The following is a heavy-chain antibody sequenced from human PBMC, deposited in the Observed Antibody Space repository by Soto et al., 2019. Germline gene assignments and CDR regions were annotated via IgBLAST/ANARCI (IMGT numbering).Heavy chain of an antibody. J-gene: IGHJ4*02. D-gene: IGHD3-10*01. CDR3: AKKVNSGPGSQYFDY. Sequence: GGSRRHSCGASGFTFSSYSMSWVRQAPGKGLEWVSGFRSGGDDGTTYYADSVKGRFTISRDNSKNTLFLQMDSLRAEDTAIYYCAKKVNSGPGSQYFDYWGQGTLVTVSS. CDR1: GFTFSSYS. CDR2: FRSGGDDGTT. V-gene: IGHV3-23*01.